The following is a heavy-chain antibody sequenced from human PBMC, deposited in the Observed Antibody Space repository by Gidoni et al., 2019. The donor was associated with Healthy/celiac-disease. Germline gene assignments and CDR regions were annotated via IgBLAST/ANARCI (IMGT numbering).Heavy chain of an antibody. Sequence: EVQLVESGGGLVKPGGSLRLSCAASGFTFSNAWMSWVRQAPGKGLEWVGRIKSKTDGGTTDYAAPVKGRFTISRDDSKNTLYLQMNSLKTEDTAVYYCTTAPILPGYCSSTSCSMNFDYWGQGTLVTVSS. V-gene: IGHV3-15*01. J-gene: IGHJ4*02. CDR1: GFTFSNAW. D-gene: IGHD2-2*01. CDR2: IKSKTDGGTT. CDR3: TTAPILPGYCSSTSCSMNFDY.